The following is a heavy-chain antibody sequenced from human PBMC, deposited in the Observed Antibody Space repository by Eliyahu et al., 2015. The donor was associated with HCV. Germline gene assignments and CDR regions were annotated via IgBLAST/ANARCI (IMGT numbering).Heavy chain of an antibody. CDR3: ARVRGGYCSSTSCYAFDY. J-gene: IGHJ4*02. V-gene: IGHV1-69*01. CDR2: IIPIFGTA. CDR1: GGTFSSYA. Sequence: QVQLVQSGAEVKKPGSSVKVSCKASGGTFSSYAISWVRQAPGQGLEWMGGIIPIFGTANYAQKFQGRVTITADESTSTAYMELSSLRSEDTAVYYCARVRGGYCSSTSCYAFDYWGQGTLVTVSS. D-gene: IGHD2-2*01.